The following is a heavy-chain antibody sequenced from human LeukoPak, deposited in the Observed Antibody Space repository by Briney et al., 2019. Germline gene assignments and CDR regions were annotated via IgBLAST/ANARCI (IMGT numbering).Heavy chain of an antibody. CDR3: ARVWVAGDAFDI. CDR1: GFTFSSYS. CDR2: ISSSSSYI. J-gene: IGHJ3*02. D-gene: IGHD2-15*01. V-gene: IGHV3-21*01. Sequence: GGSLRLSCAASGFTFSSYSMNWVRQAPGRGLEWVSSISSSSSYIYYADSVKGRSTISRDNAKNSLYLQMNSLRAEDTAVYYCARVWVAGDAFDIWGQGTMVTVSS.